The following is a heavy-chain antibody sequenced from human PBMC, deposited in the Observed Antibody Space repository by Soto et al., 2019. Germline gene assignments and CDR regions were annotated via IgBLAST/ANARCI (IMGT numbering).Heavy chain of an antibody. V-gene: IGHV3-23*01. CDR2: ISGSGGST. J-gene: IGHJ6*02. D-gene: IGHD4-17*01. CDR3: AKAPDYGYYYYYGMDV. Sequence: PGGSLRLSCAASGFTFSSYAMSWVRQAPGKGLEWVSAISGSGGSTYYADSVKGRFTISRDNSKNTLYLQMNSLRAEDSAVYYCAKAPDYGYYYYYGMDVRGQGTTVTVSS. CDR1: GFTFSSYA.